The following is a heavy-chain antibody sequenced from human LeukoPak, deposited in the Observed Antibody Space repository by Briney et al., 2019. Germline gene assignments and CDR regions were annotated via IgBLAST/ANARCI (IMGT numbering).Heavy chain of an antibody. Sequence: SETLSLTCTVSGGSISSYYWSWIRQPPGKGLEWIGYIYYSGSTNYNPPLKSRVTISVDTSKNQFSLKLSSVTAADTAVYYCARHGSEDSGWSYDAFDIWGQGTMVTVSS. V-gene: IGHV4-59*08. J-gene: IGHJ3*02. CDR1: GGSISSYY. CDR3: ARHGSEDSGWSYDAFDI. D-gene: IGHD6-19*01. CDR2: IYYSGST.